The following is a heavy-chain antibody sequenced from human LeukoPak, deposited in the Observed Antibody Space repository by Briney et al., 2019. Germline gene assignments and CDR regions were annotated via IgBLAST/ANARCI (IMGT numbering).Heavy chain of an antibody. D-gene: IGHD2-15*01. CDR3: TTVTVCTGSSCPGAFDY. J-gene: IGHJ4*02. Sequence: GSLRLSCVASEFTFSNTWMNWVRQAPGKGLEWVGRIKSKTDGGTTDYAAPVKGRFTILRDDSKNTLYLQMNSLKTEDTAVYFCTTVTVCTGSSCPGAFDYWSQGTLVTVSS. CDR1: EFTFSNTW. CDR2: IKSKTDGGTT. V-gene: IGHV3-15*01.